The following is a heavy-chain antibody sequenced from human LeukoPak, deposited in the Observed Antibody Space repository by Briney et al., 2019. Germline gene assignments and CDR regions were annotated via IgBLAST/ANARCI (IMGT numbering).Heavy chain of an antibody. Sequence: ASVKVSCKASRYTFINFAINWGRQAPGQRPEWMGWINAYNGKTKYSQKFQDRVTITRDTSASTAYLELTSLTSEDTAVYYCARGPRAAADDYWGQGSLVTVSS. CDR1: RYTFINFA. J-gene: IGHJ4*02. CDR2: INAYNGKT. CDR3: ARGPRAAADDY. V-gene: IGHV1-3*01. D-gene: IGHD6-13*01.